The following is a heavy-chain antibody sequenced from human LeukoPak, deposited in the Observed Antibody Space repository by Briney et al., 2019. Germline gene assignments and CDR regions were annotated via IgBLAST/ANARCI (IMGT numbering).Heavy chain of an antibody. CDR2: VSAYDGNT. CDR1: GYTFTNSG. CDR3: ARSFARDSDILTGYYIGDY. D-gene: IGHD3-9*01. J-gene: IGHJ4*02. Sequence: ASVKVSCKASGYTFTNSGISWVRQAPGQGLEWMGWVSAYDGNTNYAQKLQGRLTMTTDRSTSTAYMELRSLRSDDTAMYYYARSFARDSDILTGYYIGDYWGQGTLVTVSS. V-gene: IGHV1-18*01.